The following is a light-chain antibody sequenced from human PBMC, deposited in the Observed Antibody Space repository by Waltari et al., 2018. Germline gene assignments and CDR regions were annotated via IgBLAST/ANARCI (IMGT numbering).Light chain of an antibody. Sequence: EIVMTQSPATLSVFPGERATLSCSASQSIRSNLAWYQPKPGQAPRLLIYGASTRATGIPARFSGSGSETEFTLTISSLQSEDVAVYVCQQYDNWLGTFGQGTKVEIK. CDR2: GAS. J-gene: IGKJ1*01. V-gene: IGKV3-15*01. CDR1: QSIRSN. CDR3: QQYDNWLGT.